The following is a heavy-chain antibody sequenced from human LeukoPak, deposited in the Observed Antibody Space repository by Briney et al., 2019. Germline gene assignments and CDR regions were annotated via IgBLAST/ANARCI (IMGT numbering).Heavy chain of an antibody. CDR3: ARLADTSS. CDR1: GCPFTYYW. D-gene: IGHD5-18*01. V-gene: IGHV5-51*01. CDR2: IFPGDSDT. J-gene: IGHJ5*02. Sequence: GGSLKISCQGSGCPFTYYWIAWVRQMPGKGLEWMGIIFPGDSDTIYSPSFQGQLTISADKSTTTAYLQWRSLKASDTAIYFCARLADTSSWGQGTLVTVSS.